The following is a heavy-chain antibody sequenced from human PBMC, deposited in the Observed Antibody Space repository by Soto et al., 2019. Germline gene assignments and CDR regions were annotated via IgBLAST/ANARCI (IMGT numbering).Heavy chain of an antibody. V-gene: IGHV3-11*01. CDR1: GFSFNVYY. CDR3: ARDRAGTRTFPHNTFNM. D-gene: IGHD6-19*01. CDR2: ISILGDST. Sequence: QEQLAESGGGLVQPGGSPRLSCAASGFSFNVYYMTWIRQAPGSGLEWVASISILGDSTYYADSVKGRFTISRDNARNSLHLQMDTLRAEDTAVYYCARDRAGTRTFPHNTFNMWGQGTTVTVAS. J-gene: IGHJ3*02.